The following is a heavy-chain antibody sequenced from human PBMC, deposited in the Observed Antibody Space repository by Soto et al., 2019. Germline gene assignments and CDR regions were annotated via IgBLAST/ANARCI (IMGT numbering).Heavy chain of an antibody. CDR1: GFTFSTYG. CDR2: IWYDVSNK. J-gene: IGHJ4*02. CDR3: ARVLAMETGVDY. D-gene: IGHD5-18*01. V-gene: IGHV3-33*01. Sequence: QVQLVESGGGVVQPGRSLRLSCAASGFTFSTYGMHWVRQAPGKGLEWVAVIWYDVSNKYYADSVKGRFTISRDNSKKTLYLQMNSRRVEDTGVYYFARVLAMETGVDYWGQGTLVTVSS.